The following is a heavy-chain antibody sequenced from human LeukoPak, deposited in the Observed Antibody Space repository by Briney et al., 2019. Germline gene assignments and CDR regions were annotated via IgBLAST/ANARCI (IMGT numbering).Heavy chain of an antibody. V-gene: IGHV4-59*04. D-gene: IGHD3-3*01. CDR1: GDSITGYY. CDR3: ARRYDFWSGYPPPLDY. CDR2: IYYTGNT. J-gene: IGHJ4*02. Sequence: SETLSLTCSVSGDSITGYYWGWIRQPPGKGLEWIGNIYYTGNTYYNSSLKSRVTISVDTSKKQFSLKLSSVTAADTAVYYCARRYDFWSGYPPPLDYWGQGTLVTVSS.